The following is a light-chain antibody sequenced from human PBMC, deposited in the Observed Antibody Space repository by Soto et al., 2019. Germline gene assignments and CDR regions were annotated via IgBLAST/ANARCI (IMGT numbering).Light chain of an antibody. CDR2: AAS. CDR1: QGISNY. V-gene: IGKV1-27*01. J-gene: IGKJ1*01. CDR3: QKYNSAPPWT. Sequence: DIQMTQSPSSLSASVGDRVTITCRASQGISNYLAWYQQKPGKVPKLLIYAASTLQSGVPSRFSGSGSGTDFTLTISSLQPEDVATYYCQKYNSAPPWTVGQGTKVEIK.